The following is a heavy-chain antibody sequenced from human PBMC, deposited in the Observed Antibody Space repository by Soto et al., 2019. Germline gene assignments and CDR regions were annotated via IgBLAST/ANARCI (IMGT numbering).Heavy chain of an antibody. CDR1: GFTFSSYA. V-gene: IGHV3-23*01. Sequence: PGGSLRLSCAASGFTFSSYAMSWVRQAPGEGLEWVSAISGSGGSTYYADSVKGRFTISRDNSKNTLYLQMNSLRAEDTAVYYCAKSPLLTGSTRFDPWGQGTLVTVSS. CDR3: AKSPLLTGSTRFDP. J-gene: IGHJ5*02. D-gene: IGHD3-9*01. CDR2: ISGSGGST.